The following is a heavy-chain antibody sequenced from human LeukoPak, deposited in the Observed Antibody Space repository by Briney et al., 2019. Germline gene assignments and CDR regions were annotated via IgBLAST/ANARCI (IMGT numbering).Heavy chain of an antibody. Sequence: ASVKVSCKAAGYTFADYYLHWVRQAPGQGLEWMGCIDPDSGGTNYAQKFQGRVTMTRDTSIRTAYMELSRLRSDDTAVYYCAREYYDSSGRKHAFENWGQGTMLTVSS. CDR3: AREYYDSSGRKHAFEN. D-gene: IGHD3-22*01. CDR2: IDPDSGGT. V-gene: IGHV1-2*02. J-gene: IGHJ3*02. CDR1: GYTFADYY.